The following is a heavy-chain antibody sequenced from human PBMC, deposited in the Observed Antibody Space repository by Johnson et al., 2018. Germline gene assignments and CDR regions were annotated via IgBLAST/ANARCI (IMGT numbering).Heavy chain of an antibody. Sequence: QVQLVQSGGGVVQPGRSLRLSCAASGFTFSSYGMHWVRPAPGKGLEWVAVISYDGSNKYYADAVKGRFTISRDNSKNTRYLQMNSLSAEDKAVYYCAKEDGGSYHRYCQHWGQGTLVTVSS. CDR1: GFTFSSYG. D-gene: IGHD1-26*01. V-gene: IGHV3-30*18. CDR3: AKEDGGSYHRYCQH. CDR2: ISYDGSNK. J-gene: IGHJ1*01.